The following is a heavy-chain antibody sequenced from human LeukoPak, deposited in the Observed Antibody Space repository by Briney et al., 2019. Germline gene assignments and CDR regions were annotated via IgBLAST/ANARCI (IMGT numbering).Heavy chain of an antibody. J-gene: IGHJ5*02. CDR1: GGTFSSYA. CDR2: IIPIFGTA. D-gene: IGHD3-3*02. V-gene: IGHV1-69*01. CDR3: ARVHPISRWFDP. Sequence: VASVKVSCKASGGTFSSYAISWVRQAPGQGLEWMGGIIPIFGTANYAQKFQGRVTITADESTSTAYMELSSLRSEDTAVYYCARVHPISRWFDPWGRGTLVTVSS.